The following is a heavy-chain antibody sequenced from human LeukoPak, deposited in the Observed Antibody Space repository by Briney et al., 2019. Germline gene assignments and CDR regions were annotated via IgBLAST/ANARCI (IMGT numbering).Heavy chain of an antibody. D-gene: IGHD3-22*01. CDR3: ARVKYYYDSSGYSYFDY. CDR2: ISGSGGST. V-gene: IGHV3-23*01. CDR1: GFTFSSYA. J-gene: IGHJ4*02. Sequence: GGSLRLSCASSGFTFSSYAMSWVRQVPGKGLEWVSAISGSGGSTYYADSVKGRFTISRDNSKNSLYLQMNSLRAEDTAVYYCARVKYYYDSSGYSYFDYWGQGTLVTASS.